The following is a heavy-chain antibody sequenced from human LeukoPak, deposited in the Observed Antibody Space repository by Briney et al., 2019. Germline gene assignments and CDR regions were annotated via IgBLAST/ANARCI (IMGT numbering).Heavy chain of an antibody. V-gene: IGHV3-13*01. CDR2: IGTAGDT. Sequence: PGGSLRLSCAASGFTFSRYDMHWVRQVTGKGLEWVSAIGTAGDTYYPGSVKGRFTISRENAKNSLYLQMNSLRAEDTAVYYCAGAGGSTGWYSFDYWGQGTLVLVSS. CDR3: AGAGGSTGWYSFDY. CDR1: GFTFSRYD. D-gene: IGHD6-19*01. J-gene: IGHJ4*02.